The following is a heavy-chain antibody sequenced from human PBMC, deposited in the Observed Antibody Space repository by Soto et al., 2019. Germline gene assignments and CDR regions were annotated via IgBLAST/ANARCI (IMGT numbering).Heavy chain of an antibody. J-gene: IGHJ6*02. Sequence: QVQLVQSGAEVNKSGASVKVSCKASGYSVSDYFIQWVRQAPGQGLEWVAWINPKSAATNYAKKFQGRVSLTWDTSFSTAYMELTRLRPDDTAVYYCARIKWGLDYYNGMDVWGQGTTVIVSS. D-gene: IGHD1-26*01. CDR1: GYSVSDYF. CDR3: ARIKWGLDYYNGMDV. V-gene: IGHV1-2*02. CDR2: INPKSAAT.